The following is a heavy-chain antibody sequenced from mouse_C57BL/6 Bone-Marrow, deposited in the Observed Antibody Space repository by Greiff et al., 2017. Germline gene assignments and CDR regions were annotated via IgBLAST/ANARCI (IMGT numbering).Heavy chain of an antibody. Sequence: VQLQQSGAELAKPGASVKLSCKASGYTFTSYWMHWVKQRPGQGLEWIGYINPSSGYTKYNQKFKDKATLTADKSSSTAYMQLSSLTYEDSAVYYCAKFPTNWYFDVWGTGTTVTVSS. CDR3: AKFPTNWYFDV. CDR1: GYTFTSYW. CDR2: INPSSGYT. J-gene: IGHJ1*03. V-gene: IGHV1-7*01.